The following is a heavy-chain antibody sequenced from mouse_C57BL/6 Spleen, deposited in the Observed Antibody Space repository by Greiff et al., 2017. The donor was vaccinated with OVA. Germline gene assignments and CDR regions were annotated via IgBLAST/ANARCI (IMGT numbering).Heavy chain of an antibody. J-gene: IGHJ2*01. CDR2: IHPSDSDT. D-gene: IGHD4-1*01. Sequence: VQLQQPGAELVKPGASVKVSCKASGYTFTSYWMHWVKQRPGQGLEWIGRIHPSDSDTNYTQKFTGKATLTVDNSSSTSYMQLSRRTSEDAAVYYGAIERGRGCFDYWGQGTTLTVSS. CDR3: AIERGRGCFDY. CDR1: GYTFTSYW. V-gene: IGHV1-74*01.